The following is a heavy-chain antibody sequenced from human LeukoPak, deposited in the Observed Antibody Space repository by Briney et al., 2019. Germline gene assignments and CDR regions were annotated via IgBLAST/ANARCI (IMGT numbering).Heavy chain of an antibody. D-gene: IGHD4-17*01. Sequence: PGRSLRLSCAASGFTFDDYAMHWVRQAPGKGLEWVSGITWNSDNIEYADSVKGRFTISRDNAKNSLYLQMNSLRPEDTAVYYCAKKRVVKDDGDPRDVPFYYCGQGTLVTVSS. CDR2: ITWNSDNI. CDR3: AKKRVVKDDGDPRDVPFYY. CDR1: GFTFDDYA. V-gene: IGHV3-9*01. J-gene: IGHJ4*02.